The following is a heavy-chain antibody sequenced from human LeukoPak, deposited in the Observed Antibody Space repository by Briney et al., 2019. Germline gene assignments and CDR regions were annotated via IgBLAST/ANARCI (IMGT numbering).Heavy chain of an antibody. D-gene: IGHD5-12*01. J-gene: IGHJ4*02. CDR2: ISPSGGST. Sequence: GGSLRLSCAASGFTVSSYSMNWVRQAPGKGLEWVSSISPSGGSTFYADSVKGRFTISRDNSKNTLSLQMSSLGAEDTAAYYCAGGYSNYDFFDSWGQGTLVTVSS. CDR1: GFTVSSYS. CDR3: AGGYSNYDFFDS. V-gene: IGHV3-23*01.